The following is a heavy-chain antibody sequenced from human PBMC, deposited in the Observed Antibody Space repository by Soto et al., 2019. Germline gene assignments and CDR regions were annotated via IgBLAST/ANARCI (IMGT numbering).Heavy chain of an antibody. D-gene: IGHD6-19*01. Sequence: ESGGGLVKPGGSLRLSCAASGFTFSNVWMHWVRQAPGKGLEWVGRIKSKIDGETTDYAAPVKGRFSISRDDSKNTLYLQMNSLKTEDTAVYYCTPLALKYVSGWSDFSDWGQGTLVTVFS. CDR1: GFTFSNVW. CDR2: IKSKIDGETT. J-gene: IGHJ4*02. V-gene: IGHV3-15*07. CDR3: TPLALKYVSGWSDFSD.